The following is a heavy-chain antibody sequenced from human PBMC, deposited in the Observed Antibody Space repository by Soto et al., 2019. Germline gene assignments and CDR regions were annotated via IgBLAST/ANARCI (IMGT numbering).Heavy chain of an antibody. D-gene: IGHD5-12*01. CDR3: AKEVSLGSTVDLGY. V-gene: IGHV3-23*01. CDR1: GFTLSIFA. J-gene: IGHJ4*02. CDR2: ISGSGGST. Sequence: PGWSLRLSCAASGFTLSIFAMSWVRQSPGKGLEWVSTISGSGGSTYYADAVKGRFTISRDNSMGTLYLQMKSLRVEDTAIYYCAKEVSLGSTVDLGYWGQGALVTVSS.